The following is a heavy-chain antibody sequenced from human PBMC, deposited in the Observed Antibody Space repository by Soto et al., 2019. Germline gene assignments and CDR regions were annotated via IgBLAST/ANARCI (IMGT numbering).Heavy chain of an antibody. D-gene: IGHD6-19*01. CDR3: ASTDGGWPTCEAY. J-gene: IGHJ4*02. Sequence: QVQLQESGPGLVKPAGTLSLTCAVSGGSISSINWWSWVRQPPGKGLEWIGEIFHSGSTSYSPSLKSRVTISVDTSKNQFSLKLTSVTAADTAVYYCASTDGGWPTCEAYWGQGALVTVSS. CDR2: IFHSGST. V-gene: IGHV4-4*02. CDR1: GGSISSINW.